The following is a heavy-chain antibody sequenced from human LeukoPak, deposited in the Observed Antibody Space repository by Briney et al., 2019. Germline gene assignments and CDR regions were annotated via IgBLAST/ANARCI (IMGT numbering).Heavy chain of an antibody. V-gene: IGHV1-8*01. D-gene: IGHD2-2*01. Sequence: GASVKVSCKASGYTFTSYDIKWVRQATGQGLEWMGWMNPNSGNTGYAQKFQGRVTMTRNTSISTAYMELSSLRSEDTAVYYCVILLVVPAANMDVWGKGTTVTVSS. J-gene: IGHJ6*03. CDR3: VILLVVPAANMDV. CDR2: MNPNSGNT. CDR1: GYTFTSYD.